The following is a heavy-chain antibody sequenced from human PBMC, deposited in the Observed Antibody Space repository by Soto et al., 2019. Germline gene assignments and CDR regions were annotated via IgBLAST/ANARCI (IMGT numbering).Heavy chain of an antibody. D-gene: IGHD3-3*01. V-gene: IGHV3-11*01. CDR1: GFTFSDYY. J-gene: IGHJ6*03. CDR3: ASPGIFGALYYMDV. CDR2: ISSSGSTI. Sequence: QVQLVESGGGLVKPGGSLRLSCAASGFTFSDYYMSWIRQAPGKGLEWVSYISSSGSTIYYADSVKGRFIISRDNAKNSLYLQMNSLRADDTAMYYCASPGIFGALYYMDVWGKGTTVTVSS.